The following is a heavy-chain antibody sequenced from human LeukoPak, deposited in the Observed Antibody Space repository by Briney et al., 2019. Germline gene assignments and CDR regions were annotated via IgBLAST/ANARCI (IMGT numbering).Heavy chain of an antibody. CDR1: GFTFTSSW. CDR3: ATDLGGYYSGSGTYWGSLDY. J-gene: IGHJ4*02. D-gene: IGHD3-10*01. CDR2: IKEDGTEE. Sequence: GGSLRLSCAASGFTFTSSWMTWVRQAPGKGLEWVAHIKEDGTEEYYIDSVKGRFSISRDNAKNTLYLQMSSVRAEDTAVYYCATDLGGYYSGSGTYWGSLDYWGQGTVVTVSS. V-gene: IGHV3-7*05.